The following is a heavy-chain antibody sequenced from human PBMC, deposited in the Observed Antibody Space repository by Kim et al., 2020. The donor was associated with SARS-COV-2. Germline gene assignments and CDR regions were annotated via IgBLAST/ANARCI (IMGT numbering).Heavy chain of an antibody. CDR1: GFTFDDYA. V-gene: IGHV3-43*02. D-gene: IGHD5-18*01. Sequence: GGSLRLSCAASGFTFDDYAMHWVRQAPGKGLEWVSLISGDGGSTYYADSVKGRFTISRDNSKNSLYLQMNSLRTEDTALYYCAKDLGDTAMARVVFDYCGQGTLVTVSS. J-gene: IGHJ4*02. CDR2: ISGDGGST. CDR3: AKDLGDTAMARVVFDY.